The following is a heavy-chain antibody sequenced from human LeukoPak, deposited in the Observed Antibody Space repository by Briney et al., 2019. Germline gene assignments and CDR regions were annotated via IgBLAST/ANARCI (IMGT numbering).Heavy chain of an antibody. CDR3: VRDPRTVGTTLPDF. CDR2: ITVYNGGT. Sequence: ASVKVSCKASGYTFTSDGFSWVRQAPGQGLEWLGWITVYNGGTDYAQKLQGRVTMTADKFTKTAYMELRSLRGEDTAVYYCVRDPRTVGTTLPDFWGQGTLVIVSS. J-gene: IGHJ4*02. D-gene: IGHD1-26*01. CDR1: GYTFTSDG. V-gene: IGHV1-18*01.